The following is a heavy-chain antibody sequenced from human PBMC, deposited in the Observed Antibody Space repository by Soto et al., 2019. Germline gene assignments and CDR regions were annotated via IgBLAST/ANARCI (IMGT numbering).Heavy chain of an antibody. Sequence: SETLSLTCTVSGGSISSYYWSWIRQPPGKGLEWIGYIYYSGSTNYNPSLKSRVTISVDTSRNQFSLKLSSVTAADTAVYYCARSLYYYDSSGYYAYYFDYWGQGTLVTVSS. CDR3: ARSLYYYDSSGYYAYYFDY. D-gene: IGHD3-22*01. CDR1: GGSISSYY. J-gene: IGHJ4*02. V-gene: IGHV4-59*01. CDR2: IYYSGST.